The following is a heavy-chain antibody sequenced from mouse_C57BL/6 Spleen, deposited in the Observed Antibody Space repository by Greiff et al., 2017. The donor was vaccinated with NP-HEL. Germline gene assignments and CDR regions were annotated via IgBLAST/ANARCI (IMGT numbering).Heavy chain of an antibody. V-gene: IGHV5-16*01. CDR1: GFTFSDYY. CDR3: ARGDYYGSSYCAMDY. CDR2: INYDGSST. Sequence: EVHLVESEGGLVQPGSSMKLSCTASGFTFSDYYMAWVRQVPEQGLEWVANINYDGSSTYYQDSLKSRFIISRDNAKNILYLQMSSLKSEDTATYYGARGDYYGSSYCAMDYWGQGTSVTVSS. J-gene: IGHJ4*01. D-gene: IGHD1-1*01.